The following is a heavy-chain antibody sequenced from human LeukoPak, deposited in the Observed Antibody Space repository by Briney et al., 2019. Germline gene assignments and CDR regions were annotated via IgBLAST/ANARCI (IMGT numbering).Heavy chain of an antibody. CDR2: FDLEDDET. CDR3: ARVGADGHFDY. V-gene: IGHV1-24*01. CDR1: GFTLTDLS. D-gene: IGHD5-24*01. J-gene: IGHJ4*02. Sequence: ASVKVSCKVSGFTLTDLSMYWVRQAPGKGLEWMGGFDLEDDETIYAQKFQGRVTMTEDTSTDTAYMELNSLRSEDAAVYYCARVGADGHFDYWGQGTLVTVSS.